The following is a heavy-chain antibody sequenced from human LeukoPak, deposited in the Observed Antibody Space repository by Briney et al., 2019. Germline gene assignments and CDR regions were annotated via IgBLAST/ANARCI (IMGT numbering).Heavy chain of an antibody. CDR1: GLTLGGHD. Sequence: GGSLRLSCTASGLTLGGHDMHWIRQTTGDGLEWVAAVSAGHHAFYAGSVKGRFTVSREDAKNSLYLQMNSLRAGDTAVYYCVREARGYHYTYFDYWGQGSLVTVSS. D-gene: IGHD5-18*01. CDR2: VSAGHHA. V-gene: IGHV3-13*01. J-gene: IGHJ4*02. CDR3: VREARGYHYTYFDY.